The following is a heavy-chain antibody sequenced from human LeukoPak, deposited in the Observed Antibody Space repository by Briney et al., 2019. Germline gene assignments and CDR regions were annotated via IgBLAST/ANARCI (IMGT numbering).Heavy chain of an antibody. V-gene: IGHV4-59*08. CDR3: ARHGRSGSFDY. D-gene: IGHD3-3*01. Sequence: SETLSLTCTVSGGSISSYYWSWIRQPPGKGLEWIGYSYYSGTTTPHPSLKSRVTISVDPSKNQFSLRLTSVTAADTAVYYCARHGRSGSFDYWGQGTLVTVSS. J-gene: IGHJ4*02. CDR2: SYYSGTT. CDR1: GGSISSYY.